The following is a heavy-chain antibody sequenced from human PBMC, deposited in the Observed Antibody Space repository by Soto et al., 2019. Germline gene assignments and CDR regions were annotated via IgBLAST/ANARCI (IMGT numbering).Heavy chain of an antibody. CDR3: AKSLGVWARGIGMYYYYYGMDV. V-gene: IGHV3-9*01. D-gene: IGHD1-20*01. Sequence: PGGSLRLSCAASGFTFDDYAMHWVRQAPGKGLEWVSGISWNSGSIGYADSVKGRFTISRDNAKNSLYLQMNSLRAEDTALYYCAKSLGVWARGIGMYYYYYGMDVWGQGTTVTVSS. J-gene: IGHJ6*02. CDR1: GFTFDDYA. CDR2: ISWNSGSI.